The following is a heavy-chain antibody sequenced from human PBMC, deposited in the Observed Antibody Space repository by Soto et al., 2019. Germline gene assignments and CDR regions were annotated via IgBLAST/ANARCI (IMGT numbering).Heavy chain of an antibody. CDR3: ASPKIAFYNWFDP. J-gene: IGHJ5*02. CDR2: IYYSGST. Sequence: PSETLSLTCAVYGGYFSGYYWSWIRQPPGKGLEWIGSIYYSGSTYYNPSLKSRVTISVDTSKNQFSLKLSSVTAADTAVYYCASPKIAFYNWFDPWGQGTLVTVSS. V-gene: IGHV4-34*01. CDR1: GGYFSGYY. D-gene: IGHD3-3*02.